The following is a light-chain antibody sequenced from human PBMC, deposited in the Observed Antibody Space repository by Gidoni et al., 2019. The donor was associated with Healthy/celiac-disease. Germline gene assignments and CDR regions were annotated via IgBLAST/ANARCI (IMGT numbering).Light chain of an antibody. V-gene: IGKV1-5*03. J-gene: IGKJ2*03. Sequence: DIQMTQSPSTLSASVGDRVTITCRASQSISSWLAWYQQKPGKAPKILIYKASSLESGVPSRFSGSGSGKEFTLTISSLQPDDFATYYCQQYNSYSPDSFGQGTKLEIK. CDR1: QSISSW. CDR2: KAS. CDR3: QQYNSYSPDS.